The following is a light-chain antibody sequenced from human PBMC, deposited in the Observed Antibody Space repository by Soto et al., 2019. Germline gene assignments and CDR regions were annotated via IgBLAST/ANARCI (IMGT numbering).Light chain of an antibody. V-gene: IGKV1-39*01. CDR3: QQTYSTPQT. CDR1: QSVSTY. J-gene: IGKJ1*01. Sequence: DIQMTQYPSSLSASVGERVTITCRASQSVSTYLNWYQQKPGQAPKLLIYAASTLQSGVPSRFSGRGSGTDFTLTISSLQPEDFATYHCQQTYSTPQTFGQGTKVEIK. CDR2: AAS.